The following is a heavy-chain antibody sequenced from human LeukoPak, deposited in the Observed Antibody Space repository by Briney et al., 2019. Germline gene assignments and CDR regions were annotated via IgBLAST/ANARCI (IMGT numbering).Heavy chain of an antibody. CDR3: ARGVYGSNWFDP. D-gene: IGHD3-10*01. CDR1: GYTFSGYY. V-gene: IGHV1-2*06. CDR2: INGNSGGT. J-gene: IGHJ5*02. Sequence: GASVKVSCKASGYTFSGYYMHWVRQAPGQGLEWVGRINGNSGGTNYAQKFQGRVTMTRDTSISTAYMELRRLRSDDTAVYYCARGVYGSNWFDPWGQGTLVTVSS.